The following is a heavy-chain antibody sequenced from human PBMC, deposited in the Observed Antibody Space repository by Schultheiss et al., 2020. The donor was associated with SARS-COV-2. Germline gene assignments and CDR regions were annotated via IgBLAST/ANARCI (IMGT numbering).Heavy chain of an antibody. J-gene: IGHJ4*02. V-gene: IGHV4-61*01. CDR3: ARVGATDIIDY. D-gene: IGHD1-26*01. CDR1: GGSVSSGSYY. CDR2: IYYSGST. Sequence: SETLSLTCTVSGGSVSSGSYYWSWIRQPPGKGLEWIGYIYYSGSTNYNPSLKSRVTISVDTSKNQFSLKLSSVTAADTAVYYCARVGATDIIDYWGQGTLVTVSS.